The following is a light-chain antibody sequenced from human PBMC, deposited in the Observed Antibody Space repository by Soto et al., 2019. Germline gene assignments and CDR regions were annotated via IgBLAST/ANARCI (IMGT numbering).Light chain of an antibody. J-gene: IGKJ3*01. Sequence: GDRVTITCRASQRISYWLAWYQQKPGKAPKLLIYKASTLESGVPSNFSGSGSGTEFTLSISSLQSEDFAVYYCQQYNNWPPFSFGPGTKVDIK. CDR3: QQYNNWPPFS. CDR2: KAS. CDR1: QRISYW. V-gene: IGKV1-5*03.